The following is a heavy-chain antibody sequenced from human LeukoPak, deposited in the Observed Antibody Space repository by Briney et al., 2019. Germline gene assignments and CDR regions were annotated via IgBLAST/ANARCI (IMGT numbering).Heavy chain of an antibody. CDR1: GFTFSRYS. V-gene: IGHV3-48*01. D-gene: IGHD3-22*01. CDR3: ASYFESTGYFQDAYDM. Sequence: GGSLRLSCVASGFTFSRYSMNWVRQAPGKGLEWVSYISTTSKTIYYGDSVKGRFSISRDNGKNLLYLQMKSLRAEDTAVYYCASYFESTGYFQDAYDMWGQGTLVTVSS. CDR2: ISTTSKTI. J-gene: IGHJ3*02.